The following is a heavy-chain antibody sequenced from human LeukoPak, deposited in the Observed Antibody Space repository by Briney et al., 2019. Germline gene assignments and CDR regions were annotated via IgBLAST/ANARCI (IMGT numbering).Heavy chain of an antibody. Sequence: SETLSLTCTVSGDSISSYYWSWIRQPPGKGLEWIGYIYYSGSTNYNPSLKSRVTISVDTSKNQFSLKLSSVTAADTAVYYCARVRGGVPRNWFDPWGQGTLVTVSS. V-gene: IGHV4-59*01. D-gene: IGHD3-16*01. CDR1: GDSISSYY. J-gene: IGHJ5*02. CDR3: ARVRGGVPRNWFDP. CDR2: IYYSGST.